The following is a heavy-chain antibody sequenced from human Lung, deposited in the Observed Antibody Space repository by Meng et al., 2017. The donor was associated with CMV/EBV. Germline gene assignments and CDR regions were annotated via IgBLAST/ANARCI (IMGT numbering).Heavy chain of an antibody. J-gene: IGHJ4*02. CDR1: GSTFNTHG. CDR2: ISYDGNSQ. Sequence: GESLKISCAASGSTFNTHGIHWVRQAPGKGLEWVALISYDGNSQYYADSVKGRFTVSRDNLQMNSLRPEDTAIYYCARGLVGASGVFWGQGTLVTVSS. CDR3: ARGLVGASGVF. D-gene: IGHD1-26*01. V-gene: IGHV3-30-3*01.